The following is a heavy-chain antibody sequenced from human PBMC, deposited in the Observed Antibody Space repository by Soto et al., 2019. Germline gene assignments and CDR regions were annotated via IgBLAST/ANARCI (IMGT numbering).Heavy chain of an antibody. Sequence: EDQLVESGGGLVQPGGSLRLTCAVSGFSFRSDWMNWVRQAPGKGLEWVAHTNQDGSEKYYLDSVKGRFTIFRDNAKNTMDGQRNSLGGGEAAVYYGSGGVGDALWGQGTLVTVSS. V-gene: IGHV3-7*04. CDR3: SGGVGDAL. J-gene: IGHJ4*02. CDR2: TNQDGSEK. D-gene: IGHD1-26*01. CDR1: GFSFRSDW.